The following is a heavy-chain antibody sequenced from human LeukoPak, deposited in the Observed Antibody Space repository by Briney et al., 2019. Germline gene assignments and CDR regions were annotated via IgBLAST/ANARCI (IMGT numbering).Heavy chain of an antibody. CDR2: IYYSGST. Sequence: PSETLSLTCTVSGGSISSGGYYWSWIRQHPGKGLEWIGYIYYSGSTYYNPSLKSRVTISVDTSKNQFSLKLSSVTAADTAVYYCARRVVGWSGYPQSSWFDPWGQGTLVTVSS. V-gene: IGHV4-31*03. J-gene: IGHJ5*02. CDR1: GGSISSGGYY. D-gene: IGHD3-3*01. CDR3: ARRVVGWSGYPQSSWFDP.